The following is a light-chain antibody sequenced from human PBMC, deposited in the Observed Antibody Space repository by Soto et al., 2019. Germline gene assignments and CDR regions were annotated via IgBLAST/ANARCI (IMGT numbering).Light chain of an antibody. CDR1: QNIRNN. V-gene: IGKV3D-15*01. J-gene: IGKJ1*01. CDR3: HQRQSWPRT. CDR2: DTS. Sequence: EIVMTQSPATLSVSPGESATLSCRSSQNIRNNLAWYQQKPGQAPRLLFSDTSTRAAGIPARFSASGSGTDFTLTISDVQPEDFALYYCHQRQSWPRTFGQGTKVDIK.